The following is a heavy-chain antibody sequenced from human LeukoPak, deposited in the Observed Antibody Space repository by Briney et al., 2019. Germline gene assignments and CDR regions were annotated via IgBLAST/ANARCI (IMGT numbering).Heavy chain of an antibody. CDR1: GFTFSSYW. D-gene: IGHD6-25*01. CDR3: AKDRERLSVWAYYYYGMDV. V-gene: IGHV3-7*01. J-gene: IGHJ6*02. Sequence: GGSLRLSCAASGFTFSSYWMSWVRQAPGKGLEWVANIKQDGSEKYYVDSVRGRFTISRDNAKNSLYLQMNSLRAEDTAVYYCAKDRERLSVWAYYYYGMDVWGQGTTVTVSS. CDR2: IKQDGSEK.